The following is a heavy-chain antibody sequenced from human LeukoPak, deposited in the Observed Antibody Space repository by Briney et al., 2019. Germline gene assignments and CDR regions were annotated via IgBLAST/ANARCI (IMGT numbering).Heavy chain of an antibody. CDR3: VTLRSDSSGWYYFDY. CDR2: IWYDGSNK. J-gene: IGHJ4*02. V-gene: IGHV3-33*01. CDR1: GFSFRSYG. Sequence: GGSLRLSCAASGFSFRSYGMHWVRQAPGKGLEWVALIWYDGSNKYYADSVKGRFTISRDNSKNALYLQMNSLRAEDTAVYYCVTLRSDSSGWYYFDYWGQGTLVTVSS. D-gene: IGHD6-19*01.